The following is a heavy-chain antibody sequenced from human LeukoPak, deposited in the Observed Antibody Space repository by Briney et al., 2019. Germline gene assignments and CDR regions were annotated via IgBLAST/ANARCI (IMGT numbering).Heavy chain of an antibody. V-gene: IGHV4-59*08. J-gene: IGHJ4*02. D-gene: IGHD4-11*01. CDR2: IYYSGST. Sequence: SETLSLTCTVSGGSISSYYWSWIRQPPGKGLEWIGYIYYSGSTNYNPSLKSRVTISVDTSKNQFSLKLSSVTAADTAVYYCASIYSKSLNYWGQGTLVTVSS. CDR3: ASIYSKSLNY. CDR1: GGSISSYY.